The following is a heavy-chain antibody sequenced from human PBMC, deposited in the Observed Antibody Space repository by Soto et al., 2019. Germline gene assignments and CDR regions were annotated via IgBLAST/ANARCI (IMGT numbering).Heavy chain of an antibody. CDR3: ARGPAYIDGWRTFDL. CDR1: DDSFRCADYY. J-gene: IGHJ4*02. D-gene: IGHD6-19*01. V-gene: IGHV4-61*08. Sequence: SETLSLTCTVSDDSFRCADYYLSWIRQPLGKGPEWIGYTYYNGDTKYNPALRSRVTMSEDTSKNQFSLRLSSVTAADTAVYFCARGPAYIDGWRTFDLWGRGILVTVSS. CDR2: TYYNGDT.